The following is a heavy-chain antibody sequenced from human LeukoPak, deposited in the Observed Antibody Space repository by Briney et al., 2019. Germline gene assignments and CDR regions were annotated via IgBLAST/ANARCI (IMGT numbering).Heavy chain of an antibody. D-gene: IGHD3-9*01. J-gene: IGHJ5*02. CDR2: INYSGRT. V-gene: IGHV4-59*12. CDR1: GGSISTYF. CDR3: ARDDVLTGPHSGGGTSEEFDP. Sequence: SETLSLTCTVSGGSISTYFWSWIRQPPGKGLEWIGYINYSGRTKYNPSLKSRATISVDTSKNQFSLTLSSVTAADTAVYYCARDDVLTGPHSGGGTSEEFDPWGQGTLVTVSS.